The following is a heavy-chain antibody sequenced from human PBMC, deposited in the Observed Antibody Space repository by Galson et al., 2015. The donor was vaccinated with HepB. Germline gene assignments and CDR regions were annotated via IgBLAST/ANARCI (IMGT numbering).Heavy chain of an antibody. V-gene: IGHV3-7*03. D-gene: IGHD3-22*01. Sequence: SLRLSCAASGFTFSSYWMSWVRQAPGKGLEWVANIKQDGSEKYYVDSVKGRFTISRDNAKNSLYLQMNSLRAEDTAVYYCATQFWGYYDSSGGAVGYWGQGTLVTVSS. CDR3: ATQFWGYYDSSGGAVGY. CDR1: GFTFSSYW. J-gene: IGHJ4*02. CDR2: IKQDGSEK.